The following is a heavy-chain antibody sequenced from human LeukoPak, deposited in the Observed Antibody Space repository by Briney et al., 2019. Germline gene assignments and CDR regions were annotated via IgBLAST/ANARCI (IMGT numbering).Heavy chain of an antibody. CDR3: ARTRKHIVVVTAIPSAFDI. V-gene: IGHV4-61*02. CDR1: GGSISSGSYY. CDR2: IYTTGST. Sequence: SETLSLTCTVSGGSISSGSYYWSWIRQPAGKGLEWIGRIYTTGSTNYNPSLKSRVTISVDKSKNQFSLKLSSVTAADTAVYYCARTRKHIVVVTAIPSAFDIWGQGTMVTVSS. D-gene: IGHD2-21*02. J-gene: IGHJ3*02.